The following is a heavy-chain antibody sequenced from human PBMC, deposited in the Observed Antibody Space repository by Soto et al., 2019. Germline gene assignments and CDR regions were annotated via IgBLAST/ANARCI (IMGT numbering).Heavy chain of an antibody. CDR3: ARGRSDSAGSSFGRRMDV. V-gene: IGHV4-61*01. CDR1: GEALGSGQSY. Sequence: QVQLQESGPGLVKSSETLSLICFVSGEALGSGQSYWNWIRQAPGKGLEWIGQTFVTGATKYSASLKRRVTLSVDTSKGQISLTLTSVTAEDSATYFCARGRSDSAGSSFGRRMDVWGQGTTVTVSS. D-gene: IGHD3-10*01. CDR2: TFVTGAT. J-gene: IGHJ6*02.